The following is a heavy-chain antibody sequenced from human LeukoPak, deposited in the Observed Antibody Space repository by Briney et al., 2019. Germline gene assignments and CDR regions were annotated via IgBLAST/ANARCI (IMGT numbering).Heavy chain of an antibody. Sequence: SETLSLTCSVSAGSISNGDYYWGWIRQAPGKGLEWIGCIFYGESTHYNPSLKSQATISVDNSKNQFSLKLTSVTAADAAIYYCARQLPTAAADTRGYFDYWGQGTVVTVSS. J-gene: IGHJ4*01. V-gene: IGHV4-39*01. CDR2: IFYGEST. D-gene: IGHD6-25*01. CDR1: AGSISNGDYY. CDR3: ARQLPTAAADTRGYFDY.